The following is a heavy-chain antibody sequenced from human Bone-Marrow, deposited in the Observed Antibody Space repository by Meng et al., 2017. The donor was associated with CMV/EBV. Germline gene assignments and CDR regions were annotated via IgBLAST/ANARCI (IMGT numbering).Heavy chain of an antibody. CDR2: IIPILGIA. CDR1: GGTFSSYA. D-gene: IGHD2-2*02. J-gene: IGHJ6*02. V-gene: IGHV1-69*10. CDR3: ASGGSPMDIVVVPAAIRGYYYGMDV. Sequence: SVKVSCKASGGTFSSYAISRVRQAPGQGLEWMGGIIPILGIANYAQKFQGRVTITADKSTSTAYMELSSLRSEDTAVYYCASGGSPMDIVVVPAAIRGYYYGMDVWGQGTTVTVSS.